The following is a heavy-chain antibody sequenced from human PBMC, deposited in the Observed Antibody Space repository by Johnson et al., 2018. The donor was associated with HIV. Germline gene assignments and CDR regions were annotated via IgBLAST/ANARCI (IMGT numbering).Heavy chain of an antibody. Sequence: QMQLVESGGGVVQPGRSLRLSCAASGFTFSSYSVHWVRQAPGKGLEWVAVISFDGYNKYYADSVKGRFTISRDNSKNTLYLQMNSLRAEDTAVYYCAKELNYGAGPGEIWGQGTMVTVSS. V-gene: IGHV3-30*18. D-gene: IGHD4/OR15-4a*01. CDR2: ISFDGYNK. J-gene: IGHJ3*02. CDR3: AKELNYGAGPGEI. CDR1: GFTFSSYS.